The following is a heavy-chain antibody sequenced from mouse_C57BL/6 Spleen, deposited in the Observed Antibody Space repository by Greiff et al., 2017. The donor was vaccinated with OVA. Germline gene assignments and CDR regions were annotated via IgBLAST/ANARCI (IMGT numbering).Heavy chain of an antibody. Sequence: QVQLKESGPELVKPGASVKISCKASGYSFTSYYIHWVKQRPGQGLEWIGWIYPGSGNTKYNEKFKGKATLTADTSSSTAYMQLSSLTSEDSAVYYCARDDYDGAWFAYWGQGTLVTVSA. CDR2: IYPGSGNT. V-gene: IGHV1-66*01. D-gene: IGHD2-4*01. CDR3: ARDDYDGAWFAY. CDR1: GYSFTSYY. J-gene: IGHJ3*01.